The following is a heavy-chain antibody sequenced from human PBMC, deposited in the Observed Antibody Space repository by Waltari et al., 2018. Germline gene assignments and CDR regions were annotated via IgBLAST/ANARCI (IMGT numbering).Heavy chain of an antibody. D-gene: IGHD5-18*01. CDR3: ARAEYSYGCCYFDY. CDR1: GGSISSGGYS. V-gene: IGHV4-30-2*01. J-gene: IGHJ4*02. Sequence: QLQLQESGSGLVKPSQTLSLTCAVSGGSISSGGYSWSWIRQPPGKGLEWIGYIYHSGSTYYNPSLKSRVTISVDRSKNQFSLKLSSVTAADTAVYYCARAEYSYGCCYFDYWGQGTLVTVSS. CDR2: IYHSGST.